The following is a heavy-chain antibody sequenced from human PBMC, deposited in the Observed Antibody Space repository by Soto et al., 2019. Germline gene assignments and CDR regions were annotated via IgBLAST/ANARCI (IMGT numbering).Heavy chain of an antibody. CDR1: GYSFTSYW. D-gene: IGHD2-15*01. CDR3: ARHGGNPYYYYGMDV. Sequence: GESLKISCKGSGYSFTSYWIGWVRQMPGKGLEWMGIIYPGDSDTRYSPSFQGQVTISADKSISTAYLQWSSLKASDTAIYYCARHGGNPYYYYGMDVWGQGTTVTVSS. CDR2: IYPGDSDT. J-gene: IGHJ6*02. V-gene: IGHV5-51*01.